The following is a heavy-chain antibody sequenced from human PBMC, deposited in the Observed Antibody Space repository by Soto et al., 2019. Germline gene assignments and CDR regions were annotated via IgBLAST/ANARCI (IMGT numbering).Heavy chain of an antibody. CDR1: TFSLYS. J-gene: IGHJ5*02. Sequence: EVQVVESGGGLVKPGGSLTLSCNFTFSLYSMNWVRQAPGKGLEWVASISSGAAYIKYADSVQGRFTISRDNAKSSVSLQMSSLRVEDTAVYFCMRDEGGSYDSWFHPWGQGTQVTVSA. CDR3: MRDEGGSYDSWFHP. CDR2: ISSGAAYI. D-gene: IGHD1-26*01. V-gene: IGHV3-21*01.